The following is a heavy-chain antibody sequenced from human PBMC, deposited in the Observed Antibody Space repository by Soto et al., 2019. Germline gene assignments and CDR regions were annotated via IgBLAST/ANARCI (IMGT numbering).Heavy chain of an antibody. J-gene: IGHJ5*02. D-gene: IGHD2-2*01. CDR1: GGSFSGYY. CDR3: ARGRIVVVPAAIKNWFDP. CDR2: INHSGST. Sequence: QVQLQQWGAGLLKPSETLSLTCAVYGGSFSGYYWSWIRQPPGKGLEWIGEINHSGSTNYNPSLKSRVTISVETSKNQFSLKLSSVTAADTAVYYCARGRIVVVPAAIKNWFDPWGQGTLVTVSS. V-gene: IGHV4-34*01.